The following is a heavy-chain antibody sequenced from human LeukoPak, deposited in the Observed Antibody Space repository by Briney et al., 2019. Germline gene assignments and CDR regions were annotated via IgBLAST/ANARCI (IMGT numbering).Heavy chain of an antibody. J-gene: IGHJ6*02. Sequence: PGGSLRLSCAATGITFSSYAMHWVRQAPGKGLEWVSLISGDGGSTYYADSVKGRFTISRDNSKNSLYLQMNSLRSEDTALYYCAKDSKKQWLGYYYHGMDVWGQGTTVTVSS. CDR3: AKDSKKQWLGYYYHGMDV. D-gene: IGHD6-19*01. CDR2: ISGDGGST. V-gene: IGHV3-43*02. CDR1: GITFSSYA.